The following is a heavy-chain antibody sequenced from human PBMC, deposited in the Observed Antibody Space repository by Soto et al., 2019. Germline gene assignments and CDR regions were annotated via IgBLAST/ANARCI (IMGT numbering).Heavy chain of an antibody. J-gene: IGHJ4*02. Sequence: GGSLRLSCAASGFTVSSNYMSWVRQAPGKGLEWVSVIYSGGITYYADSVKGRFTISRDNSKNTLYLQMNSLRAEDTAVYYCARAHDSTGFFDCCGQGTLVTVSS. CDR1: GFTVSSNY. CDR2: IYSGGIT. CDR3: ARAHDSTGFFDC. D-gene: IGHD3-22*01. V-gene: IGHV3-53*01.